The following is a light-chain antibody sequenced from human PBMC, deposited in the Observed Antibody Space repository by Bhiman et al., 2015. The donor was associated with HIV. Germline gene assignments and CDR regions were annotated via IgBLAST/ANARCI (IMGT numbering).Light chain of an antibody. J-gene: IGLJ3*02. CDR3: AAWDDSLNAWV. CDR2: RNN. CDR1: SSNIGTNT. V-gene: IGLV1-44*01. Sequence: QSVLTQPPSASGTPGQRVTISCSGSSSNIGTNTVNWYQQLPGTAPKLLIYRNNQRPSGVPDRFSGSKSGTSASLAISGLQAEDEGDYYCAAWDDSLNAWVFGGGTKLTVL.